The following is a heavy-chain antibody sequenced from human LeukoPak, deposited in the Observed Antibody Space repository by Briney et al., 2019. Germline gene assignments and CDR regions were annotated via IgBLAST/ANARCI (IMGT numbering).Heavy chain of an antibody. CDR1: GFIVSNNY. CDR2: IYHSGST. D-gene: IGHD6-6*01. Sequence: GSLRLSCAPSGFIVSNNYMTWVRQAPGKGLEWIGYIYHSGSTNYNPSLQSRVTISVDTSKNQFSLNLNSVTAADTAVYYCARGGAARLHFQNWGQGTLVTVSS. V-gene: IGHV4-59*02. CDR3: ARGGAARLHFQN. J-gene: IGHJ1*01.